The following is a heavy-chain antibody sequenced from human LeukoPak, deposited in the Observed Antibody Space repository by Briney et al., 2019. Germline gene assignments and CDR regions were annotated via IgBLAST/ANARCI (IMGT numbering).Heavy chain of an antibody. J-gene: IGHJ5*02. Sequence: SETLSLTCAVYGGSFSGYYWSWVRQPPGKGLEWIGEINHSGSTNYNPSLKSRVTISVDTSKNQFSLKLSSVTAADTAVYYCARRGSSPNWFDPWGQGTLVTVSS. CDR3: ARRGSSPNWFDP. D-gene: IGHD6-13*01. CDR2: INHSGST. CDR1: GGSFSGYY. V-gene: IGHV4-34*01.